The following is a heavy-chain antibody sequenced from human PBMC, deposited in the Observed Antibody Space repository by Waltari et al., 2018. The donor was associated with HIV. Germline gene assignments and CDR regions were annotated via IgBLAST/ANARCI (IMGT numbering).Heavy chain of an antibody. Sequence: QVHLQESGPGLVKPSAPLSLTCTAPGRPISTSRYHWAWTRRPPGKGLEWIGSIYDSETSYYNPSLKSRVTMSLDTSRNQFSLKLNSVTAADTAVYYCASDDREYCNDSSCWSFDPWGPGTLVTVSS. D-gene: IGHD3-22*01. V-gene: IGHV4-39*01. CDR2: IYDSETS. CDR3: ASDDREYCNDSSCWSFDP. J-gene: IGHJ5*02. CDR1: GRPISTSRYH.